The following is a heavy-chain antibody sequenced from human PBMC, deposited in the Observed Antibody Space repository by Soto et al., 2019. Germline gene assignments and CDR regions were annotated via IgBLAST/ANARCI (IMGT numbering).Heavy chain of an antibody. CDR1: GYTFTGYY. CDR2: INPNSGGT. Sequence: ASVKVSCKASGYTFTGYYMHWVRRAPGQGLEWMGWINPNSGGTNYAQKFQGWVTMTRDTSISTAYMELSRLRSDDTAVYYCARGGMTTVTRNGMDVWGQGTTVTVSS. D-gene: IGHD4-17*01. V-gene: IGHV1-2*04. CDR3: ARGGMTTVTRNGMDV. J-gene: IGHJ6*02.